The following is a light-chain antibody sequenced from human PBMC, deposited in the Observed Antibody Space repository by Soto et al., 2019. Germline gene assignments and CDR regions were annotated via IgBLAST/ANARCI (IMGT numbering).Light chain of an antibody. Sequence: EIVLTQSPATLSLSPGERATLSCRASQSVSSYLAWYQQKPGQAPRLLIYDASNTATGIPARFSGSGSGTDFTRTISSLEPEDFAVYYCQQRSNWPPTFGGGTKVDIK. CDR2: DAS. CDR1: QSVSSY. CDR3: QQRSNWPPT. V-gene: IGKV3-11*01. J-gene: IGKJ4*01.